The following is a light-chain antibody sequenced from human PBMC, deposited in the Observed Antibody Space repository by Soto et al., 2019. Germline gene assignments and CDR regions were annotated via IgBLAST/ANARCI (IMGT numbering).Light chain of an antibody. J-gene: IGKJ1*01. V-gene: IGKV3-11*01. CDR1: QSVSSY. Sequence: EIVLTQSPATLSLSPGERATLSCRASQSVSSYLAWYQQKPGQAPRLLIYDASTTATGIPSRFTARGSATDFTLPPRSLQPEDPATYYCHQSYSTARTFGEGTKV. CDR3: HQSYSTART. CDR2: DAS.